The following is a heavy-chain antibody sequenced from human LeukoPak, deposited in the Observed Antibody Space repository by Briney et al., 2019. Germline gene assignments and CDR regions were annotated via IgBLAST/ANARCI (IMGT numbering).Heavy chain of an antibody. Sequence: PGGSLRLSCAASGFTVSSNYMSWVRQAPGKGLEWVSVIYSGGSTYYADSVKGRFTISRDNSKNTLYLQMNSLRAEDTAVYYCARDERRQQLAGGYYYYYGMDVWGQGTTVTVSS. CDR1: GFTVSSNY. D-gene: IGHD6-13*01. CDR2: IYSGGST. V-gene: IGHV3-66*01. J-gene: IGHJ6*02. CDR3: ARDERRQQLAGGYYYYYGMDV.